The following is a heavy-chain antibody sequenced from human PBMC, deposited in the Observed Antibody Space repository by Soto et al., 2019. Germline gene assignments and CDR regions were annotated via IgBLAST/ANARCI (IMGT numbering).Heavy chain of an antibody. V-gene: IGHV1-18*01. J-gene: IGHJ3*02. CDR3: ARGRIVASIHDAFEI. CDR1: GYPFTSYG. Sequence: ASVKVSCKASGYPFTSYGISWVRQAPGQGLEWVAWISAYNGNRNTAQKFQGRVTMTLDTSTDTAHMELGDLTSADTGLYYCARGRIVASIHDAFEIWGQGTKVT. D-gene: IGHD5-12*01. CDR2: ISAYNGNR.